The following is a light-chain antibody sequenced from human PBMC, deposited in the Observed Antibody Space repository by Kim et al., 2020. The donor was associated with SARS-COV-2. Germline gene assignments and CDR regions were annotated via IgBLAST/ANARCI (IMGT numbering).Light chain of an antibody. CDR2: QDS. CDR1: KLGDKY. J-gene: IGLJ2*01. Sequence: VSPGQTASVTCSGDKLGDKYACWYQQKPGQSLVLVIYQDSKRPSGIPERFSGSNSGNTATLTISGTQAMDEADYYCQAWDSSTVVFGGGTQLTVL. CDR3: QAWDSSTVV. V-gene: IGLV3-1*01.